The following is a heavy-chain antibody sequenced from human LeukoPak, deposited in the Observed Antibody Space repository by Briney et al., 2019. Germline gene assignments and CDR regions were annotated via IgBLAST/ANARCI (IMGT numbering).Heavy chain of an antibody. CDR1: GFTFSSYG. CDR2: ISGSGGST. CDR3: ARARLNSYGYPGN. J-gene: IGHJ4*02. Sequence: PAGGSLRLSCAASGFTFSSYGMSWVRQAPGKGLEWVSAISGSGGSTYYADSVKGRFTISRDNSKNTLYLQMNSLRAEDTAVYYCARARLNSYGYPGNWGQGTLVTVSS. D-gene: IGHD5-18*01. V-gene: IGHV3-23*01.